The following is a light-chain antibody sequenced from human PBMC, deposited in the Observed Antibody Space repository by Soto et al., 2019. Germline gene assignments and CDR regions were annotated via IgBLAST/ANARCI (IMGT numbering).Light chain of an antibody. V-gene: IGKV1-39*01. CDR2: AAS. CDR1: QSISSY. Sequence: DIQMTQSPSSLSASVGDRVTITFRASQSISSYLNWYPQKPGRAPKVLIYAASSLQSGVPSRFRGGGSGTDFTLSISRLQPEDFATYYCQQSYITPLTFGGGTKVDI. J-gene: IGKJ4*01. CDR3: QQSYITPLT.